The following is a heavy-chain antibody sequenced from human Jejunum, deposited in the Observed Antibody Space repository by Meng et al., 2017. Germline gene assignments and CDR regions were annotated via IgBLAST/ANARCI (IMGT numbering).Heavy chain of an antibody. V-gene: IGHV3-7*01. D-gene: IGHD6-19*01. J-gene: IGHJ5*02. Sequence: GESLKISCVASGLTFSFYWMSWVRQAPGKGQEWVANIKQDGSEKYYVDSVKGRFTISRDNAKNSLYLQMNSLRPEDTAVYYCSGSQSSRWFDPWGQGTLVTVSS. CDR3: SGSQSSRWFDP. CDR1: GLTFSFYW. CDR2: IKQDGSEK.